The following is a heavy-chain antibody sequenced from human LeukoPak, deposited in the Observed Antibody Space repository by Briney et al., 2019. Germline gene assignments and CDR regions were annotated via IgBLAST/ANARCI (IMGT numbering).Heavy chain of an antibody. V-gene: IGHV4-59*11. D-gene: IGHD2-2*01. Sequence: SETLSLTCTVSGGSITDHYWSWIRQPPGKGLELIGHIHDTGSTFYNPSLGGRVTISLDTSNNQFSLKLTSMTAADTAVYYCARFSSGCSTSSCYLTYWGQGTLVTVS. CDR1: GGSITDHY. J-gene: IGHJ4*02. CDR3: ARFSSGCSTSSCYLTY. CDR2: IHDTGST.